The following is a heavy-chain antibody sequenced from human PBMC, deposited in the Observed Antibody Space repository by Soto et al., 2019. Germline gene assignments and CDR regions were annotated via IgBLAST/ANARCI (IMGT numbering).Heavy chain of an antibody. CDR3: ARRGGGYCSSTSCPDLNYYYYYMDV. J-gene: IGHJ6*03. V-gene: IGHV4-39*01. CDR1: GGSISSSSYY. D-gene: IGHD2-2*01. Sequence: SETLSLTCTVSGGSISSSSYYWGWIRQPPGKGLEWIGSIYYSGSTYYNPSLKSRVTISVDTSKNQFSLKLSSVTAADTAVYYCARRGGGYCSSTSCPDLNYYYYYMDVWGKGTTVTVS. CDR2: IYYSGST.